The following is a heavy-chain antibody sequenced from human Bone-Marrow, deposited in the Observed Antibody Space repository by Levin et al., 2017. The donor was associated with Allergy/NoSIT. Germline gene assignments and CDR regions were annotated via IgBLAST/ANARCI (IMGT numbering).Heavy chain of an antibody. D-gene: IGHD3-9*01. Sequence: GESLKISCAASVFTFSSHSMNWVRQAPGKGLEWVSYISTTSSTIYYADSVKGRFTISRDNAKNSLYLQMNSLRDEDTAVYYCARDHITIFSLYFDYWGPGTLVTVSS. CDR1: VFTFSSHS. CDR2: ISTTSSTI. V-gene: IGHV3-48*02. J-gene: IGHJ4*02. CDR3: ARDHITIFSLYFDY.